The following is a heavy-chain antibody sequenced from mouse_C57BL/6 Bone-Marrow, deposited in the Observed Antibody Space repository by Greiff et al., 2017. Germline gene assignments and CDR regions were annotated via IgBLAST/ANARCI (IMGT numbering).Heavy chain of an antibody. V-gene: IGHV1-39*01. J-gene: IGHJ2*01. Sequence: VQLQQSGPELVKPGASVKISCKASGYSFTDYNMNWVQQSNGKSLEWIGVINPNYGTTSYNQKFNGKATLTVDPSSSTAYMQLNSLTSEDSAVYYCARGPVTTVVATNYWGQGTTLTVAS. CDR2: INPNYGTT. D-gene: IGHD1-1*01. CDR3: ARGPVTTVVATNY. CDR1: GYSFTDYN.